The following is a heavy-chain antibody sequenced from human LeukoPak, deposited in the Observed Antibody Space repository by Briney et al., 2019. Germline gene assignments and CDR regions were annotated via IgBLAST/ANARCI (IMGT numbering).Heavy chain of an antibody. CDR1: GYSFTTHW. V-gene: IGHV5-51*01. CDR3: ARRYDFWSGYYRDEGLYYFDY. D-gene: IGHD3-3*01. Sequence: GESLQISCKASGYSFTTHWIGWVRQMPGKGLEWMGIIYPGDSDTRYSPSFQGHVTISADKSISTAYLQWSSLKASDTAMYYCARRYDFWSGYYRDEGLYYFDYWGQGTLVTVSS. J-gene: IGHJ4*02. CDR2: IYPGDSDT.